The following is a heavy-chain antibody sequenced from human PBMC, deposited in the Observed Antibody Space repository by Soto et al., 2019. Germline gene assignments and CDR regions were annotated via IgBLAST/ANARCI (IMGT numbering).Heavy chain of an antibody. CDR2: INYSGST. CDR3: AGMPYTSGLRFDP. Sequence: SETLSLTCTVSGGSISSGGYYWSWIRQHPGKGLEWIGYINYSGSTYYNPSLESRVTISVDTSKNQFYLKLKSVTAADTAVYFCAGMPYTSGLRFDPRGPGTLVTVSS. V-gene: IGHV4-31*03. CDR1: GGSISSGGYY. D-gene: IGHD6-19*01. J-gene: IGHJ5*02.